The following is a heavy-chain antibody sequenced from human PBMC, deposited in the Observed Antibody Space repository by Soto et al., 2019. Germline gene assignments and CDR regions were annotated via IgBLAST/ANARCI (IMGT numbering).Heavy chain of an antibody. CDR3: AVGGYSYGYYSYNWFDP. D-gene: IGHD5-18*01. J-gene: IGHJ5*02. CDR1: GGTFSSYA. V-gene: IGHV1-69*13. CDR2: IIPIFGTA. Sequence: ASVKVSCKASGGTFSSYATSWVRQAPGQGLEWMGGIIPIFGTANYAQKFQGRVTITADESTSTAYMELSSLRSEDTAVYYCAVGGYSYGYYSYNWFDPWGQGTLVTVSS.